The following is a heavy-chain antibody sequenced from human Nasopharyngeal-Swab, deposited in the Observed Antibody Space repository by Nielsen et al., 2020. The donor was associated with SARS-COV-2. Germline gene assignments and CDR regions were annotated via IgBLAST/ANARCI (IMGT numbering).Heavy chain of an antibody. CDR3: ARMAPDYYGSESYPYYFDY. Sequence: WIRQPPGHGLEWIGYIYYSGSTNYNPSLKSRVTISVDTSKNQFSLKLSSVTAADTAVYYCARMAPDYYGSESYPYYFDYWGQGTLVTVSS. D-gene: IGHD3-10*01. J-gene: IGHJ4*02. CDR2: IYYSGST. V-gene: IGHV4-59*01.